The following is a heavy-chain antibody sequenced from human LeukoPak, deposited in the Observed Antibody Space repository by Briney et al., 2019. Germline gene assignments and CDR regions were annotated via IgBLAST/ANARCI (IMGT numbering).Heavy chain of an antibody. J-gene: IGHJ4*02. CDR2: INSDGSST. D-gene: IGHD1-14*01. CDR1: GFTFSSYW. Sequence: GGSLRLSCAASGFTFSSYWMHWVRQAPGKGLVWVSRINSDGSSTTYADSVKGRFTISRDNAKNTLYLQMNSLRAEDTAVYYCAREPQAEHYFDYWGQGTLVTVSS. V-gene: IGHV3-74*01. CDR3: AREPQAEHYFDY.